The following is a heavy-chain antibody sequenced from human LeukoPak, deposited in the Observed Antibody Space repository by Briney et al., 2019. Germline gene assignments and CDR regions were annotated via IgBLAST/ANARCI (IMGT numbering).Heavy chain of an antibody. CDR1: GFTFSSYG. Sequence: GGSLRLSCAASGFTFSSYGMHWVRQAPGKGLEWVAVISYDGSNKYYADSVKGRFTISRDNSKNTLYLQMNSLRAEDTAVYYCAKAPGYCSGGSCPFDYWGQGTLVTVSS. CDR2: ISYDGSNK. J-gene: IGHJ4*02. V-gene: IGHV3-30*18. D-gene: IGHD2-15*01. CDR3: AKAPGYCSGGSCPFDY.